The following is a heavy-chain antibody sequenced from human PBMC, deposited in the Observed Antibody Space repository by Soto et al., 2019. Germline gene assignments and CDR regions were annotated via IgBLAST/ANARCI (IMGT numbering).Heavy chain of an antibody. CDR1: GGSISSGGYS. D-gene: IGHD6-6*01. J-gene: IGHJ6*01. V-gene: IGHV4-30-2*01. CDR3: ARWGRSSTSGYYYDGMDV. CDR2: ISHSGST. Sequence: QLQLQESGSGLVKPSQTLSLTCAVSGGSISSGGYSWSWIRQPPGKGLEWIGYISHSGSTYYNPSRRGRVTISVDRPKNQFSLKLSSVSAADTAVYYGARWGRSSTSGYYYDGMDVWGQGTTGTV.